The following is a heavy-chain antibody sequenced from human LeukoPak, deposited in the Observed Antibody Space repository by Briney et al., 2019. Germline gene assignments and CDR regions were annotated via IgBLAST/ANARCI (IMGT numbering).Heavy chain of an antibody. J-gene: IGHJ4*02. Sequence: PGGSLRLSCAASGFTFSSYGMHWVRQAPGKGLEWVAVIWYDGSNKYYADSVKGRFTISRDNSKNTLYLQMNSLRAEDTAVYYCARLVCSTIPCYGKFYFDSWGQGTLVPVSS. V-gene: IGHV3-33*01. D-gene: IGHD2-2*01. CDR1: GFTFSSYG. CDR2: IWYDGSNK. CDR3: ARLVCSTIPCYGKFYFDS.